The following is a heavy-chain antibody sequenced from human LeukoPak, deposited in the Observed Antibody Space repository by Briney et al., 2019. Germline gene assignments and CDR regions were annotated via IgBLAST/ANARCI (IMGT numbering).Heavy chain of an antibody. CDR1: GGSISSSSYY. CDR2: IYYSGST. D-gene: IGHD4-17*01. CDR3: ARLAVTTTANVIDY. V-gene: IGHV4-39*01. Sequence: PSETLSLTCTVSGGSISSSSYYWGWIRQPPGKGLEWIGSIYYSGSTYYNPSLKSRVTISVDTSKNQFSLKLSSVTAGDTAVYYCARLAVTTTANVIDYWGQGTLVTVSS. J-gene: IGHJ4*02.